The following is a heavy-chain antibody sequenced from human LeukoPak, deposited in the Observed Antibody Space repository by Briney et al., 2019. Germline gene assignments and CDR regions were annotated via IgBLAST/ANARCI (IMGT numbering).Heavy chain of an antibody. Sequence: SETLSLTCTVSVGSISSHYWSCIREPPGEGLEWIAYLFDSVNTKDNPSLQSRLTLSPDPSKNQFSLRLSSVTAADTAVYCGTTIERGSIFGYFDFWGQGIKVTVSS. D-gene: IGHD5-18*01. J-gene: IGHJ5*01. CDR1: VGSISSHY. V-gene: IGHV4-59*11. CDR3: TTIERGSIFGYFDF. CDR2: LFDSVNT.